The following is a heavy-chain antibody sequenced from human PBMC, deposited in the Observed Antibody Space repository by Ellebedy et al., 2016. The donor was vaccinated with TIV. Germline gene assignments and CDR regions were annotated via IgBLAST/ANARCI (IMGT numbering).Heavy chain of an antibody. Sequence: GESLKISCAASGFAVSSNYMSWVRQAPGKGLEWVSLIDSGGRTYYSDSVKGRLTLSRDNSKNTLYLQLNSLRAEDTAMYYCARDTGDYWGQGTLVTVSS. D-gene: IGHD3-10*01. V-gene: IGHV3-53*01. CDR2: IDSGGRT. CDR3: ARDTGDY. J-gene: IGHJ4*02. CDR1: GFAVSSNY.